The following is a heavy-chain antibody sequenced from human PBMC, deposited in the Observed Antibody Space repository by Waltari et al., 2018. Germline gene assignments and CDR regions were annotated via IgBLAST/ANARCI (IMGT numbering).Heavy chain of an antibody. J-gene: IGHJ4*02. CDR1: GYTLPGYY. V-gene: IGHV1-2*02. Sequence: QVQLVQSGAEVKKPGASVKVSCKASGYTLPGYYIHWVRQAPGQGLEWMGWINPNSGGTNYAQKFQGRVTMTSDTSISTTYMELSGLRSDDTAVYYCARDQGYSYVYDFWGQGTLVTVSS. CDR2: INPNSGGT. CDR3: ARDQGYSYVYDF. D-gene: IGHD5-18*01.